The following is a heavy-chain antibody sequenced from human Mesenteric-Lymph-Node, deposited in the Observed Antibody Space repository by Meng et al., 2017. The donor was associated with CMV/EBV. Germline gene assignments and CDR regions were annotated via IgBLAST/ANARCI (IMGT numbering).Heavy chain of an antibody. J-gene: IGHJ6*02. V-gene: IGHV3-48*03. D-gene: IGHD3-16*01. CDR2: ITSTGNTV. Sequence: GESLKISCAASGFSFSSYEMNWVRQAPGKGLEWISYITSTGNTVYYADSVRGRFTVSRDNAKNSLYLQMNSLRAEDTAVYYCARLNYYGMDVWGQGTTVTVSS. CDR1: GFSFSSYE. CDR3: ARLNYYGMDV.